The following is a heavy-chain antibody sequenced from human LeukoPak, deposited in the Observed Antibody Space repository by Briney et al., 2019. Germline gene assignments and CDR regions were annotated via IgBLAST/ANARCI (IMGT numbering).Heavy chain of an antibody. V-gene: IGHV4-4*02. CDR1: GGSISSGNW. J-gene: IGHJ3*02. CDR3: ARAPYRMIVPPPRGAFDI. CDR2: IYHSGST. D-gene: IGHD3-22*01. Sequence: SETLSLTCAVSGGSISSGNWWSWVRQPPGKGLEWIGEIYHSGSTNYNPSLKSRVTISVDKSKNQFSLKLSSVTAADTAVYYCARAPYRMIVPPPRGAFDIWGQGTMVTVSS.